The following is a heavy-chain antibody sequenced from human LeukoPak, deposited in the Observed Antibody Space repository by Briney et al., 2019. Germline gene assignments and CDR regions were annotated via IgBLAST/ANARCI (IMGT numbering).Heavy chain of an antibody. Sequence: SETLSLTCAVSGVSISNYYLSWIRQPPGKGLEWIGHIYFIGNTNYNASLKSRVTISLDTSKNHFSLKLPSVTAADTAIYYCATKKTTPRSGFDYWGQGTLVTVSS. CDR1: GVSISNYY. CDR2: IYFIGNT. J-gene: IGHJ4*02. V-gene: IGHV4-59*01. D-gene: IGHD6-25*01. CDR3: ATKKTTPRSGFDY.